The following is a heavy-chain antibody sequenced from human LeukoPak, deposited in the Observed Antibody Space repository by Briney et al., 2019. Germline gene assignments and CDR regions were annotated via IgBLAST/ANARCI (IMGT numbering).Heavy chain of an antibody. CDR3: ARGDYYGDARGNWFDP. CDR1: GFTFSSYD. Sequence: GGSLRLSCAASGFTFSSYDIHWVRQATGKGLEWVSGIGTAGEMYYPRFVKGRFTISRENAKNPLYLQMNSLRAEDTAVYYCARGDYYGDARGNWFDPWGQGTLVTVSS. J-gene: IGHJ5*02. D-gene: IGHD4-17*01. CDR2: IGTAGEM. V-gene: IGHV3-13*01.